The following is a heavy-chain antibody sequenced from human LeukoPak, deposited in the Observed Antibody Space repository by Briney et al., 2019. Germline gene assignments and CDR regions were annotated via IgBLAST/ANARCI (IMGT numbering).Heavy chain of an antibody. CDR1: GFTFSSYW. CDR2: ISYDGSNK. Sequence: PGGSLRLSCAASGFTFSSYWMHWVRQAPGKGLEWVAVISYDGSNKYYADSVKGRFTISRDNSKNTLYLQMNSLRAEDTAVYYCAKDRARLLWFGEFDYWGQGTLVTVSS. D-gene: IGHD3-10*01. CDR3: AKDRARLLWFGEFDY. V-gene: IGHV3-30*18. J-gene: IGHJ4*02.